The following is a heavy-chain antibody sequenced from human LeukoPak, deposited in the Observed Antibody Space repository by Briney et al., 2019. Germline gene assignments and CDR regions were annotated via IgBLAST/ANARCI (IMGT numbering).Heavy chain of an antibody. CDR2: ISYDGSNK. V-gene: IGHV3-30*18. CDR1: AFTFCSYG. J-gene: IGHJ6*02. D-gene: IGHD6-13*01. CDR3: AKAGYSSSWYDYYYYGMDV. Sequence: PGRSLRLSCAASAFTFCSYGMHWVRQAPGKGLEWVAVISYDGSNKYYADSVKGRFTISRDNSKNTLYLQMNSLRAEDTAVYYCAKAGYSSSWYDYYYYGMDVWGQGTTVTVSS.